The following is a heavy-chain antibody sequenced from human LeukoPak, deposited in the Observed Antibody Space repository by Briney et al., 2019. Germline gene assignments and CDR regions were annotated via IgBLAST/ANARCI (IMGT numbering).Heavy chain of an antibody. CDR1: PFPFRSYW. Sequence: GGPLRLSCAASPFPFRSYWMHWVRQAPGKGPMWVSRINSDGYSIIYADSVKGRFTISRDNAKNTLYLQMNSLRADYTAVYYCARGAGPMADWGQGTLVTVSS. D-gene: IGHD5-24*01. CDR2: INSDGYSI. CDR3: ARGAGPMAD. V-gene: IGHV3-74*01. J-gene: IGHJ4*02.